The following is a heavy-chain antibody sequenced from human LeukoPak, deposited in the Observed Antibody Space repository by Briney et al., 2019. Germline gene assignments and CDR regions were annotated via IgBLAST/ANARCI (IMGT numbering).Heavy chain of an antibody. D-gene: IGHD2-2*02. CDR1: GFTFSSYW. Sequence: GGSLRLSCAASGFTFSSYWMSWVRQAPGKGLEWVGRIKSKTDGGTTDYAAPVKGRFTISRDDSKNTLYLQMNSLKTEDTAVYYCTTAGCSGTSCYTIRDYWGQGTLVTVSS. V-gene: IGHV3-15*01. J-gene: IGHJ4*02. CDR2: IKSKTDGGTT. CDR3: TTAGCSGTSCYTIRDY.